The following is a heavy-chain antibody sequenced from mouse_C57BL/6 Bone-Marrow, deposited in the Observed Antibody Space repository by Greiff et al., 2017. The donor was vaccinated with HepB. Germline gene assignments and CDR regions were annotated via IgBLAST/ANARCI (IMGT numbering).Heavy chain of an antibody. CDR2: IYPRDGST. CDR3: ALYYYGSRDYYAMDY. V-gene: IGHV1-85*01. J-gene: IGHJ4*01. Sequence: VKLQESGPELVKPGASVKLSCKASGYTFTSYDINWVKQRPGQGLEWIGWIYPRDGSTKYNEKFKGKATLTVDTSSSTAYMELHSLTSEDSAVYFCALYYYGSRDYYAMDYWGQGTSVTVSS. D-gene: IGHD1-1*01. CDR1: GYTFTSYD.